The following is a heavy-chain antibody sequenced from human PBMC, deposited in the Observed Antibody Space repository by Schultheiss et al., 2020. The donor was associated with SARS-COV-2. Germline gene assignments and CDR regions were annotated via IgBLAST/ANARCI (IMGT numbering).Heavy chain of an antibody. CDR2: ISAYNGNT. D-gene: IGHD6-13*01. Sequence: ASVKVSCKASGYTFTGYYMHWVRQAPGQGLEWMGWISAYNGNTNYAQKLQGRVTMTTDTSTSTAYMELRSLRSDDTAVYYCARSSSWTYYYYYGMDVWGQGTTVTVSS. J-gene: IGHJ6*02. CDR3: ARSSSWTYYYYYGMDV. V-gene: IGHV1-18*04. CDR1: GYTFTGYY.